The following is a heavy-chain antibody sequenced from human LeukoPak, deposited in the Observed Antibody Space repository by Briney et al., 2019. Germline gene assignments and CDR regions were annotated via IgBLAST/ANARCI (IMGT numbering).Heavy chain of an antibody. Sequence: WASVKVSCKASGYTFTSYYMHWVRQAPGQGLEWMGIINPSDGSTSYAQKFQGRVTMTRDTSTSTVYMELSSLRSENTAVYYCARAMGTYSSSWYDWGQGTLVTVSS. CDR3: ARAMGTYSSSWYD. D-gene: IGHD6-13*01. J-gene: IGHJ4*02. CDR1: GYTFTSYY. V-gene: IGHV1-46*01. CDR2: INPSDGST.